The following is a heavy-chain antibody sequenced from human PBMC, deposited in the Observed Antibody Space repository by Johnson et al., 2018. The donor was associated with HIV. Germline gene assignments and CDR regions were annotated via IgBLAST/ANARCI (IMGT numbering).Heavy chain of an antibody. CDR3: AKEGGSYSMGRAAFDI. D-gene: IGHD1-26*01. CDR1: GFTFSSYG. Sequence: QVQVVESGGGVVQPGRSLRLSCAASGFTFSSYGMHWVRQAPGKGLEWVAVIWYDGSNKYYADSVKGRFTISRDNSKNTLYLQMNSLSAEDTAVYYCAKEGGSYSMGRAAFDIWGQGTMVTVSS. CDR2: IWYDGSNK. V-gene: IGHV3-33*06. J-gene: IGHJ3*02.